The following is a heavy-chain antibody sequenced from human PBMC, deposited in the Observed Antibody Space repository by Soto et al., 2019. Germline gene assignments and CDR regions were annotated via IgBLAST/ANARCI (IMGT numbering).Heavy chain of an antibody. Sequence: QEQLVESGGGLVKPGGSPRLSCAASGFTFSDPYMSWVRQAPGKGLEWVAYISGSSGYTGYADSVKGRFTISRDNAKNSLYLQMNSLRAEDTAVYYCAKDRGGYGPPDVWGQGTTVTVSS. CDR2: ISGSSGYT. J-gene: IGHJ6*02. D-gene: IGHD3-10*01. CDR3: AKDRGGYGPPDV. CDR1: GFTFSDPY. V-gene: IGHV3-11*06.